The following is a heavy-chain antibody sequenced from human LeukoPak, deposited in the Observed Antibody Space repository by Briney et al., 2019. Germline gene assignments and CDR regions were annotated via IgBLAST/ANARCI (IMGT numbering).Heavy chain of an antibody. CDR2: IYYSGST. CDR1: GGSISSYY. V-gene: IGHV4-59*01. D-gene: IGHD6-13*01. J-gene: IGHJ4*02. CDR3: AGGAIAAAFLFDY. Sequence: SETLSLICTVSGGSISSYYWGWIRQPRGKGLELIGYIYYSGSTNYNPSLKSRVTISVDTSKNQFSLKLSSVTAADTAVYYCAGGAIAAAFLFDYWGQGTLVTVSS.